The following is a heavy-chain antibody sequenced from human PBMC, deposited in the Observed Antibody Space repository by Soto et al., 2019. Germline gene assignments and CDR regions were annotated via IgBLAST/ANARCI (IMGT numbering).Heavy chain of an antibody. CDR3: AREPVSHCSSTSCYYYGMDV. D-gene: IGHD2-2*01. Sequence: SETLSLTCTVSGGSISSYYWSWIRQPAGKGLEWIGRIYTSGSTNYNPSLKSRVTMSVDTSKNQLSLKLSSVTAADTAVYYCAREPVSHCSSTSCYYYGMDVWGQGTTVTVSS. CDR1: GGSISSYY. J-gene: IGHJ6*02. V-gene: IGHV4-4*07. CDR2: IYTSGST.